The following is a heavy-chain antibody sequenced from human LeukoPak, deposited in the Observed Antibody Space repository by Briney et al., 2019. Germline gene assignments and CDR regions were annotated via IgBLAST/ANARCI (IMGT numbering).Heavy chain of an antibody. Sequence: GGSLRLSCTASGFIFDDYAMHWVRQAPGKGLEWVSGISWRSGSIEYADSVEGRFTISRDNAKNSLYLQMDNLRAEDTAFYYCARGVGGFFSTYNWFDPWGQGTLVTVSS. V-gene: IGHV3-9*01. CDR1: GFIFDDYA. CDR2: ISWRSGSI. J-gene: IGHJ5*02. CDR3: ARGVGGFFSTYNWFDP. D-gene: IGHD2-15*01.